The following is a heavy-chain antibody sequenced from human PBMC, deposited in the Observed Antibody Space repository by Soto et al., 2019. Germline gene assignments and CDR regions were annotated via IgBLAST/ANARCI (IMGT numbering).Heavy chain of an antibody. CDR2: INHSGST. D-gene: IGHD1-1*01. Sequence: SETLSLTCTVFGGSISSYYWSWIRQPPGKGLEWIGEINHSGSTNYNPSLKSRVTISVDTSKNQFSLKLSSVTAADTAVYYCARGPAGTHYYYYYYGMDVWGQGTTVTVSS. CDR1: GGSISSYY. V-gene: IGHV4-34*01. CDR3: ARGPAGTHYYYYYYGMDV. J-gene: IGHJ6*02.